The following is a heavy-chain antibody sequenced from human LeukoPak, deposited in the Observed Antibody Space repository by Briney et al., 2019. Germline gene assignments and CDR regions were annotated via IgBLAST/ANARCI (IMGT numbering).Heavy chain of an antibody. CDR2: IGTAGDT. J-gene: IGHJ4*02. D-gene: IGHD3-10*01. CDR1: GFTFSSYD. CDR3: ARGRWPPRFDY. Sequence: GGSLRLSCVASGFTFSSYDMHWVRQAKGKGLEWVSAIGTAGDTYYPGSVKGRFTISRENAKNSLYLQMNSLRAGDTAVYYCARGRWPPRFDYWGQGTLVTVSS. V-gene: IGHV3-13*01.